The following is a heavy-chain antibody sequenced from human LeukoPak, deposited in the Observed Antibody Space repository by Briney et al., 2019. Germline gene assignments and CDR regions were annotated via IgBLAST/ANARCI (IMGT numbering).Heavy chain of an antibody. J-gene: IGHJ6*02. Sequence: PGRSLRLSCAASGFTFSNYGMHWVRQAPGKGLEWVAAIWYDGSKNYYADSVKGRFTISRDNSKNTLYLQMNSLRVEDTAVYYCARGDYGYFYGMYVWGQGTTVTVSS. CDR1: GFTFSNYG. CDR2: IWYDGSKN. CDR3: ARGDYGYFYGMYV. V-gene: IGHV3-33*01.